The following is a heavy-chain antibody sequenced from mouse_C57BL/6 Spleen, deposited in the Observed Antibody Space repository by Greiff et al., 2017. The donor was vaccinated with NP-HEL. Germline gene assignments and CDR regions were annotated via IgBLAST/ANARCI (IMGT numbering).Heavy chain of an antibody. CDR2: IDPENGDT. CDR1: GFNIKDDY. V-gene: IGHV14-4*01. D-gene: IGHD3-2*02. CDR3: TTQLRPTRFAY. Sequence: EVQLQQSGAELVRPGASVKLSCTASGFNIKDDYMHWVKQRPEQGLEWIGWIDPENGDTEYASKFQGKATITADTSSNTAYLQLSSLTSEDTAVYYCTTQLRPTRFAYWGQGTLVTVSA. J-gene: IGHJ3*01.